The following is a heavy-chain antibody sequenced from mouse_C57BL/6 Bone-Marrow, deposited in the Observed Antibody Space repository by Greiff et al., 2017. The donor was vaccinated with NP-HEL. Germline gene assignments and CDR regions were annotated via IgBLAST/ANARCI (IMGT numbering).Heavy chain of an antibody. Sequence: EVKLVESGAELVRPGASVKLSCTASGFNIKDDYMHWVKQRPEQGLEWIGWIDPENGDTEYASKFQGKATITADTSSNTAYLQLSSLTSEDTAVYYCTTAYYYGAWFAYWGQGTLVTVSA. V-gene: IGHV14-4*01. CDR3: TTAYYYGAWFAY. J-gene: IGHJ3*01. CDR2: IDPENGDT. D-gene: IGHD1-1*01. CDR1: GFNIKDDY.